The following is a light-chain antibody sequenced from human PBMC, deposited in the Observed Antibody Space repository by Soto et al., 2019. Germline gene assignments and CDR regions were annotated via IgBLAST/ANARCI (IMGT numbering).Light chain of an antibody. Sequence: EIVLTQSPGTLSLSPGERATLSCRASQSISVRHLAWYQQKPGQIPRLLIFDTASRAIVIPDRFSGSGSGTDFTLTISRLEPEDFAVYYCLQYGSAPRAFGQGTKVQIK. V-gene: IGKV3-20*01. CDR2: DTA. CDR3: LQYGSAPRA. CDR1: QSISVRH. J-gene: IGKJ1*01.